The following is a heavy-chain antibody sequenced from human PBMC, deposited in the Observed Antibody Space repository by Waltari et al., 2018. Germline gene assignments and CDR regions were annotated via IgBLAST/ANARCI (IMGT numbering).Heavy chain of an antibody. CDR3: ARDPLIGGYYWYFDL. V-gene: IGHV4-4*09. J-gene: IGHJ2*01. D-gene: IGHD3-16*01. CDR1: GGSIKNYQ. CDR2: IYPRGNN. Sequence: QVQLQESGPGLDKPSETLSLTRPVPGGSIKNYQWSWIRQPPGKGLEWIGYIYPRGNNNYNPSLKSRVTMSVDTSKNQFSLKLSYVTAADTAVYYCARDPLIGGYYWYFDLWGRGTLVTVSS.